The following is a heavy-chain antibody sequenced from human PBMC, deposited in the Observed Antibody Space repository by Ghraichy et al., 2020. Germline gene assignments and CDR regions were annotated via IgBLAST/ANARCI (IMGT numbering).Heavy chain of an antibody. CDR3: ARGRYCGGGGCYPRLYSFDS. Sequence: SQTLSLTCAVYGGPFGGYYWNLIRQPPGKGLEWIGEIYPTGSTNSNPSLASRITISVDASRKQFSLRLASVTAADTAIYYCARGRYCGGGGCYPRLYSFDSWGQGTLVTVSS. CDR1: GGPFGGYY. CDR2: IYPTGST. V-gene: IGHV4-34*01. D-gene: IGHD2-15*01. J-gene: IGHJ4*02.